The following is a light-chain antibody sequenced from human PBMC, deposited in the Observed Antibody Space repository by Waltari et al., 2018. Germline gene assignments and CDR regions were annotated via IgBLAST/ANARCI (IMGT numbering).Light chain of an antibody. CDR1: NSDVDAYNY. Sequence: QSALTQPASVSGSPGQSITISCTGTNSDVDAYNYVSWYQQHPGQAPKPMIYDVTSRCSGVSNRFSGSKAGKTASLTISGLQAEDEADYYCSSYTSSSTPLVFGGGTKLTVL. J-gene: IGLJ2*01. CDR3: SSYTSSSTPLV. CDR2: DVT. V-gene: IGLV2-14*03.